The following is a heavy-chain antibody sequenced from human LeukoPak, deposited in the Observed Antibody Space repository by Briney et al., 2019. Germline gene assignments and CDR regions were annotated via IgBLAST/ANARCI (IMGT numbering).Heavy chain of an antibody. J-gene: IGHJ4*02. CDR2: ISSSSSTI. CDR3: ARGFKGYYYGSGSSDY. V-gene: IGHV3-48*02. CDR1: GFTFSSYS. Sequence: GGSLRLSCAASGFTFSSYSMNWARQAPGKGLEWVSYISSSSSTIYYADSVKGRFTISRDNAKNSLYLQMNSLRDEDTAVYYCARGFKGYYYGSGSSDYWGQGTLVTVSS. D-gene: IGHD3-10*01.